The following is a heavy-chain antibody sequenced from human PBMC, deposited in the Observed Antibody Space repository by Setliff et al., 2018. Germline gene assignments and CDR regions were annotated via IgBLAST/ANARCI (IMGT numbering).Heavy chain of an antibody. CDR2: IYYSGST. D-gene: IGHD1-26*01. Sequence: SETLSLTCTVAGGSISSSSYYWGWVRQPPGKGLEWIGSIYYSGSTYYNPSLKSRVTISVATSKNQFSLKLSSVTAADTAVYYCARDTYSGSYWINWFDPWGQGTLVTVSS. CDR1: GGSISSSSYY. J-gene: IGHJ5*02. CDR3: ARDTYSGSYWINWFDP. V-gene: IGHV4-39*07.